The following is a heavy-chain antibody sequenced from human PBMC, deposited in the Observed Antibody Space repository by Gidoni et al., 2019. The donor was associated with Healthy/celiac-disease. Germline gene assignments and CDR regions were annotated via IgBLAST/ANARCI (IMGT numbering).Heavy chain of an antibody. J-gene: IGHJ4*02. D-gene: IGHD6-19*01. CDR2: IKQDGSEK. CDR3: ARAFISGWYPH. V-gene: IGHV3-7*03. Sequence: EVQLVESGGGLVQPGGSLRLSCAASGFTFSSYWMSWVRQAPGKGLEWVANIKQDGSEKYYVDSVKGRFTISRDNANSLYLQMNSLRAEDTAVYYCARAFISGWYPHWGQGTLVTVSS. CDR1: GFTFSSYW.